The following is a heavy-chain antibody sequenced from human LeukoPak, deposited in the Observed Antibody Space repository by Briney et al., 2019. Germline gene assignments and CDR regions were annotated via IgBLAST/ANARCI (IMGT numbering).Heavy chain of an antibody. CDR3: AKTIASLGSGARYFDP. Sequence: PGESLKISCKASGYSFTNYWIAWVRQKPGKGLKWMGIMHPGESEINYSPSFEGQVTISADTSISTAYLEWYSLKASDSAIYYCAKTIASLGSGARYFDPWGQGTMITVSS. CDR2: MHPGESEI. J-gene: IGHJ5*02. D-gene: IGHD5/OR15-5a*01. V-gene: IGHV5-51*01. CDR1: GYSFTNYW.